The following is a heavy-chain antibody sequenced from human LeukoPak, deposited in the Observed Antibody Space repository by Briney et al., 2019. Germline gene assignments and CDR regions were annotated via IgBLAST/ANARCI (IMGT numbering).Heavy chain of an antibody. CDR3: ARDGEITIFGYYMDV. D-gene: IGHD3-3*01. V-gene: IGHV4-34*01. Sequence: SETLSLTCAVYGGSFSGYYWSWIRQPPGKGLEWIGEINHSGSTNYNPSLKSRVTISVDTSKNQFSLKLSSVTAADTAVYYCARDGEITIFGYYMDVWGKGTTVTVSS. CDR1: GGSFSGYY. J-gene: IGHJ6*03. CDR2: INHSGST.